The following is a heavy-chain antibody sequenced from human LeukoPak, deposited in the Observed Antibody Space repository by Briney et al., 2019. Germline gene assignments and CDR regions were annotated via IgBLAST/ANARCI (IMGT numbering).Heavy chain of an antibody. V-gene: IGHV1-2*02. D-gene: IGHD4-17*01. CDR2: INPNSGGT. Sequence: ASVKVSCKASGYTFTGYYMHWVRHAPGQGLEWMGWINPNSGGTNYAQKFQGRVTMTRDTSISTAYMELSWLRSDDTAVYYCRTDRYGDYGDYIDYWGQGTLVTVSS. CDR1: GYTFTGYY. CDR3: RTDRYGDYGDYIDY. J-gene: IGHJ4*02.